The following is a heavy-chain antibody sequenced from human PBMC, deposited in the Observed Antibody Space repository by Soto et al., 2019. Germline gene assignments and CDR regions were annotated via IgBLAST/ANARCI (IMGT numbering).Heavy chain of an antibody. J-gene: IGHJ3*02. V-gene: IGHV3-30*18. D-gene: IGHD4-17*01. Sequence: QVQLVESGGGVVQPGRSLRLSCAASGFTFSSYGMHWVRQAPGKGLEWVAVISYDGSNKYYADSVKGRFTISRDNSKNTLYLQMNSLRAEDMAVYYYANGNYGDYVSGAFDIWGQGTMVTVSS. CDR2: ISYDGSNK. CDR1: GFTFSSYG. CDR3: ANGNYGDYVSGAFDI.